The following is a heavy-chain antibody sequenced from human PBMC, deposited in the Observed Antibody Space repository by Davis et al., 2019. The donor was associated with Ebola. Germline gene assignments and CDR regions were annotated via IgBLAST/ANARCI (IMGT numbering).Heavy chain of an antibody. Sequence: GESLKISCAASGFTFSNAWMSWVRQAPGKGLQWVGRIKSKADGGTTGYAAPVKGRFTISRDDSKNTLYLQMNSLKTEDTAVYYCTSQSRNYDFWSGYRYYFDYWGQGTLVTVSS. D-gene: IGHD3-3*01. CDR3: TSQSRNYDFWSGYRYYFDY. CDR1: GFTFSNAW. CDR2: IKSKADGGTT. V-gene: IGHV3-15*01. J-gene: IGHJ4*02.